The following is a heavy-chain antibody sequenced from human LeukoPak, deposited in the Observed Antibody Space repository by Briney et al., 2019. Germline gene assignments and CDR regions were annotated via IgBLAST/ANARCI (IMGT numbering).Heavy chain of an antibody. CDR2: INPNSGGT. CDR1: GYTFTGYY. Sequence: ASVKVSCKASGYTFTGYYMHWVRQAPGQGLEWMGWINPNSGGTNYAQKFRGRVTMTRDTPISTAYMELSRLRSDDTAVYYCARDPPYSSTFDYWGQGTLVTVSS. CDR3: ARDPPYSSTFDY. D-gene: IGHD6-19*01. J-gene: IGHJ4*02. V-gene: IGHV1-2*02.